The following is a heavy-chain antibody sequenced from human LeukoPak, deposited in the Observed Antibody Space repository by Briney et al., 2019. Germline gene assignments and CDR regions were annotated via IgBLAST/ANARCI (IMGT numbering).Heavy chain of an antibody. V-gene: IGHV3-64D*09. CDR2: ISSKGGTT. CDR1: GFTFSSYA. Sequence: GGSLRLSCSASGFTFSSYAMHWVRQAPGKGLEYVSGISSKGGTTYYADSVKGRFTISRDNSKNTVYLQMSSLRPEDTAVYSCVSQQSGYVYWSQGTLVTVSS. CDR3: VSQQSGYVY. J-gene: IGHJ4*02. D-gene: IGHD5-12*01.